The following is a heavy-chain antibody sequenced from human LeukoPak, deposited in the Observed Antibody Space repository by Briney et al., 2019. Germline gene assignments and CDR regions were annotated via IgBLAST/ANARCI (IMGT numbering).Heavy chain of an antibody. D-gene: IGHD1-26*01. CDR3: ARNSGSYYVRYAMDV. Sequence: SETLSLTCTVSGVSISSYYWSWVRQPAGKGLEWVGHIYTSGSTNYNPSLKSRVTMSVDTSKNQFTLKLSSVTTADTAVYYCARNSGSYYVRYAMDVWGQGTTVTVSS. CDR2: IYTSGST. CDR1: GVSISSYY. J-gene: IGHJ6*02. V-gene: IGHV4-4*07.